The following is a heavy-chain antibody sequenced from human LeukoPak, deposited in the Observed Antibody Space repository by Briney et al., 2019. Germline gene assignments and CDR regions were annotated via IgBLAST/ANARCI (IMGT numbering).Heavy chain of an antibody. CDR3: ATFRVHDY. J-gene: IGHJ4*02. CDR1: GFTFSSYE. CDR2: IYSGGST. Sequence: GGSLRLSCAASGFTFSSYEMNWVRQAPGKGLEWVSVIYSGGSTYYADSVKGRFTISRDNSKNTLYLQMNSLRAEDTAVYYCATFRVHDYWGQGTLVTVSS. D-gene: IGHD1-1*01. V-gene: IGHV3-66*01.